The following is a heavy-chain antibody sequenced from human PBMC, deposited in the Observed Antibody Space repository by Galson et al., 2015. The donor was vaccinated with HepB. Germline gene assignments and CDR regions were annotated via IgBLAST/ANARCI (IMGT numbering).Heavy chain of an antibody. D-gene: IGHD3-9*01. CDR3: ARAPVDLDESLSGFDY. J-gene: IGHJ4*02. V-gene: IGHV3-7*03. CDR1: GFTFSKYW. Sequence: SLRLSCAPSGFTFSKYWMTWVRQAPGKGLEWVGNISEDGSEKFYGDSVKGRFTISSDNAEKSLFLQMNSLRSEDTAVYYCARAPVDLDESLSGFDYWGQGTLVTVSS. CDR2: ISEDGSEK.